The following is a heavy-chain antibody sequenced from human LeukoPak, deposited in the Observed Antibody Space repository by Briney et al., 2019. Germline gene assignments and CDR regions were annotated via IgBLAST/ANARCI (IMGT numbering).Heavy chain of an antibody. J-gene: IGHJ4*02. D-gene: IGHD3-22*01. CDR2: ISGSGGST. Sequence: GRSLRLSCAASGLTFSTHAMIWVWVRQAPGKGLEWVSAISGSGGSTYHADSVKGRFTISRDNSKNTLYLQMNSLRAEDTAVYYCAKDTGRGYYDSSGYPTLYYFDYWGQGTLVTVSS. V-gene: IGHV3-23*01. CDR3: AKDTGRGYYDSSGYPTLYYFDY. CDR1: GLTFSTHA.